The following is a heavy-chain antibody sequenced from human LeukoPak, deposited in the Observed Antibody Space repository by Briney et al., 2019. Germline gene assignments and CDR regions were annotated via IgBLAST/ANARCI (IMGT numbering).Heavy chain of an antibody. CDR2: INPNSGGT. CDR3: ARESIAARPGGFDY. CDR1: GYTFTSYG. Sequence: ASVKVSCKASGYTFTSYGISWVRQAPGQGLEWMGWINPNSGGTNYAQKFQGRVTMTRDTSISTAYMELSRLRSDDTAVYYCARESIAARPGGFDYWGQGTLVTVSS. V-gene: IGHV1-2*02. D-gene: IGHD6-6*01. J-gene: IGHJ4*02.